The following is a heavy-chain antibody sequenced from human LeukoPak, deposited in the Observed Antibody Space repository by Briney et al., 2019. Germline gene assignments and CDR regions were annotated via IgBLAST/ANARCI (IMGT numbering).Heavy chain of an antibody. CDR1: GGSFRGYY. J-gene: IGHJ5*02. Sequence: SETLSLTCAVYGGSFRGYYWSSIRQPPGKGLEWIGEINHSASTNYDPSLTSRVTISVDTSKNQFSLKLSSVTAADTAVYYCARGGIAVAWGQGTLVTVSS. CDR2: INHSAST. CDR3: ARGGIAVA. D-gene: IGHD6-19*01. V-gene: IGHV4-34*01.